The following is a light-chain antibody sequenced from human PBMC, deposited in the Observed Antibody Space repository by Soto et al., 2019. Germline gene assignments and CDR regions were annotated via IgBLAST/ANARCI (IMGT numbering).Light chain of an antibody. CDR1: QSVSSSY. CDR3: QQYGSSPKM. J-gene: IGKJ1*01. Sequence: EIVLTQSPGTLSLSPGERATLSCRASQSVSSSYLAWYQQKPGQAPRLLIYGASSRATGIPDRFSGSGSGTDFTLTISRLEPEDFAVYYCQQYGSSPKMFGQGTKVDIK. V-gene: IGKV3-20*01. CDR2: GAS.